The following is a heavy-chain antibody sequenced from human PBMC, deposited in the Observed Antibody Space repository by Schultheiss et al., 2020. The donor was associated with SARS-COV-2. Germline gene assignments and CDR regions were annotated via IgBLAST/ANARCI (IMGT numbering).Heavy chain of an antibody. CDR1: GFTFSSYG. D-gene: IGHD2-15*01. CDR3: AKDIVVVVAATVLDY. Sequence: GGSLRLSCAASGFTFSSYGMHWVRQAPGKGLEWVSAISGSGGSTYYADSVKGRFTISRDNSKNTLYLQMNSLRAEDTAVYYCAKDIVVVVAATVLDYWGQGTLVTVSS. CDR2: ISGSGGST. V-gene: IGHV3-23*01. J-gene: IGHJ4*02.